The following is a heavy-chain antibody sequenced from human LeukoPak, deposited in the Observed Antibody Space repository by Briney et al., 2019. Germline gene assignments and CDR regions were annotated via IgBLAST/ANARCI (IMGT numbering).Heavy chain of an antibody. J-gene: IGHJ4*02. CDR3: ARRFLECGTFDY. V-gene: IGHV3-7*03. D-gene: IGHD3-3*01. CDR2: TNQEGSEK. CDR1: GFTISTYW. Sequence: GGSLRLSCAASGFTISTYWMSWVRQAPGKGLEWVANTNQEGSEKYYVDSVKGRFTISKDNAKNSLYLQMNSLRAEDTAVYYCARRFLECGTFDYWGQGTLVTVSS.